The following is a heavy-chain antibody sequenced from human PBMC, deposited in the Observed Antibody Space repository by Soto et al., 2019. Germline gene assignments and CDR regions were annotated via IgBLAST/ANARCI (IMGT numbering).Heavy chain of an antibody. CDR2: INPDNSNT. D-gene: IGHD3-10*01. Sequence: QVPLVQSGAEVKKPGASVKVPCKASGYNFTDYALHWVRQAPGQGLEWMGWINPDNSNTKYSQKFQGRVTISSDTSANTAYMELRSLTSEDTAVYYCAVVFYYYGSGSDSWGQGTLVIASS. CDR1: GYNFTDYA. V-gene: IGHV1-3*01. CDR3: AVVFYYYGSGSDS. J-gene: IGHJ5*02.